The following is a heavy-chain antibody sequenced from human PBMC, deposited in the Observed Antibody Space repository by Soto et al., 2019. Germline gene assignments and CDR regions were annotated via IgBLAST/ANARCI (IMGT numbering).Heavy chain of an antibody. CDR3: ARGGVKGTTSRGQVYQ. CDR2: ISSSSDST. J-gene: IGHJ4*02. D-gene: IGHD1-7*01. CDR1: GFTFSDYY. Sequence: QVQVVESGGGLVKPGGSLRLSCAASGFTFSDYYMSWIRQAPGKGLEWVSFISSSSDSTKYADSVKGRFTISRDNAKNSLYLQLNGLRAEDAAVYYCARGGVKGTTSRGQVYQWGQGTLVTVSS. V-gene: IGHV3-11*06.